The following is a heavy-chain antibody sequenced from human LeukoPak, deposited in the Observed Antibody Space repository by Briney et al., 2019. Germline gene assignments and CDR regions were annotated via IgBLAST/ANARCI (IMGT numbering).Heavy chain of an antibody. CDR2: IIPIFGTA. V-gene: IGHV1-69*01. D-gene: IGHD6-13*01. CDR1: GGTFSSYA. J-gene: IGHJ6*04. CDR3: AREAAAADAYYYYGMDV. Sequence: SVKVSCKASGGTFSSYAISWVRQAPGQGLEWMGGIIPIFGTANYAQKFQGRVTITADEPTSTAYMELSSLRSEDTAVYYCAREAAAADAYYYYGMDVWGKGTTVTVSS.